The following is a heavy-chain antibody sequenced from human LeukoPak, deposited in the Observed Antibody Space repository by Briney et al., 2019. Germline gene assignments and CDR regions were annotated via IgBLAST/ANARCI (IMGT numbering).Heavy chain of an antibody. CDR1: GGSFSGYY. J-gene: IGHJ4*02. CDR3: ARREDILTGHYSPHFDH. Sequence: SETLTLTCAVYGGSFSGYYWTWIRQPPGKGLEWVGEITHSGSTNYNPSLESRVTISVDTSKNKFSLKLTSVTAADTAVYYCARREDILTGHYSPHFDHWGWGTGVTVS. D-gene: IGHD3-9*01. CDR2: ITHSGST. V-gene: IGHV4-34*01.